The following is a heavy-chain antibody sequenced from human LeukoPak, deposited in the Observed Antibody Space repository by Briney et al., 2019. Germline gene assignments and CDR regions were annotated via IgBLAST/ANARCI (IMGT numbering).Heavy chain of an antibody. D-gene: IGHD3-9*01. CDR3: ARDQAFDWFYYYYGMDV. J-gene: IGHJ6*02. CDR2: IGSSVNTT. CDR1: GLTFSNYA. Sequence: GGSLRLACAASGLTFSNYALSWVRQAPGKGLEWVSSIGSSVNTTHYADSVKGRFTISRDNSKNTLYLQMNSLSAEDTAIYYCARDQAFDWFYYYYGMDVWGLGTTVIVSS. V-gene: IGHV3-23*01.